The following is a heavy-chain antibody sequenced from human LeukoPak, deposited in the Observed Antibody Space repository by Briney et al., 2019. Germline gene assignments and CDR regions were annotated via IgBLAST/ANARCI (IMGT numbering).Heavy chain of an antibody. Sequence: ASVKVSCKASGYTFTGYYMHLVRQAPGQGLEWMGRINPNSGGTNYAQKFQGRVTMTRDTSISTAYMELSRLRSDDTAVYYCPRDKSGAAGTGWFDPWGQGTLVTVSS. CDR3: PRDKSGAAGTGWFDP. CDR1: GYTFTGYY. CDR2: INPNSGGT. V-gene: IGHV1-2*06. D-gene: IGHD6-13*01. J-gene: IGHJ5*02.